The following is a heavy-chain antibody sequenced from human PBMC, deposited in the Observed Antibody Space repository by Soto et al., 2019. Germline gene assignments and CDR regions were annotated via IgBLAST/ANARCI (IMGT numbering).Heavy chain of an antibody. D-gene: IGHD3-3*01. CDR3: AHRVLRTVFGLVTTTAIYFDF. V-gene: IGHV2-5*02. CDR2: IYWDDDK. J-gene: IGHJ4*02. CDR1: GFSLTTSGVG. Sequence: QITLNESGPTQVKPRQTLTLTCTFSGFSLTTSGVGVGWIRQSPGQAPEWLALIYWDDDKRYSPSLKSRLTITKDTSKNQVVLIMADLDPADTATYYCAHRVLRTVFGLVTTTAIYFDFWGQGTPVAVSS.